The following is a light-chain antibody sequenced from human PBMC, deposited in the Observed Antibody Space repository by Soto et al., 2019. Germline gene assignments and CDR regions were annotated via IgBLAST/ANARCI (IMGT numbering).Light chain of an antibody. CDR1: SSDVGGYNF. Sequence: QPVLTQPASVSGSPGQSITISCTGTSSDVGGYNFVSWYQQHPGKAPKLIIYEVSNRPSGVSNRLSGSKSGNTASLTISGLQADDEADYYCSSYTSSSTYVFGTGTKLTVL. CDR3: SSYTSSSTYV. V-gene: IGLV2-14*01. CDR2: EVS. J-gene: IGLJ1*01.